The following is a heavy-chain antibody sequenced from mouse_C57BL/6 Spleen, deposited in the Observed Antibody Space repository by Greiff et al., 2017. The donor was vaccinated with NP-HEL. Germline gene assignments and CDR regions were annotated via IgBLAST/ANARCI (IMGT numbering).Heavy chain of an antibody. V-gene: IGHV1-62-2*01. CDR3: ARHEGYYGNDAGAWFAD. CDR1: GYTFTEYT. D-gene: IGHD2-2*01. Sequence: VQLQQSGAELVKPGASVKLSCKASGYTFTEYTIHWVKQRSGQGLEWIGWFYPGSGSIKYNEKFKDKATLTADTSSSTVYMELSRLTSEDSAVDVCARHEGYYGNDAGAWFADWGQGTPVTVSA. J-gene: IGHJ3*01. CDR2: FYPGSGSI.